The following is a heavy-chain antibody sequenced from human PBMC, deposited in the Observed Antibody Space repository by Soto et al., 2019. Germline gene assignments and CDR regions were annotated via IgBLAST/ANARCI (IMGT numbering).Heavy chain of an antibody. J-gene: IGHJ6*02. CDR3: ARDYDSSGYYPRTYYYYGMDV. D-gene: IGHD3-22*01. V-gene: IGHV1-24*01. CDR2: FDPEDGET. Sequence: ASVKVSCKVSGYTLTELSMHWVRQAPGKGLEWMGGFDPEDGETIYAQKFQGRVTITADESTSTAYMELSSLRSEDTAVYYCARDYDSSGYYPRTYYYYGMDVWGQGTTVTVSS. CDR1: GYTLTELS.